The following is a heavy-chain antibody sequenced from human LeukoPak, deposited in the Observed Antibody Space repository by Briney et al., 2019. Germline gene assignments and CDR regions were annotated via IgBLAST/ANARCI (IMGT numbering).Heavy chain of an antibody. CDR2: IGAGGTFT. J-gene: IGHJ4*02. D-gene: IGHD4-11*01. Sequence: GGSLRLSCTASGLTFSSYAMNWVRQAPGKGLEWVSGIGAGGTFTYYADSVKGRFTIFRDNSRNTLYLQMNSLRADDTAVYYCAKDLDYTTYGYYSDYWGQGTLVTVSS. V-gene: IGHV3-23*01. CDR3: AKDLDYTTYGYYSDY. CDR1: GLTFSSYA.